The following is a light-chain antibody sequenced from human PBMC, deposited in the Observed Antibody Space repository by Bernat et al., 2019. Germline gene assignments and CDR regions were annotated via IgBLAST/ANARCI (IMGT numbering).Light chain of an antibody. V-gene: IGKV1-5*03. CDR2: KAS. CDR3: QQYERSRT. Sequence: DIQMTQSPSTLSASVGDRVTITCRASQSISSWLAWYQQKPGKAPKLLIYKASSLESGVPSRFSGSGSGTDFTLTISRLEPEDFAIYYCQQYERSRTFGQGTKVQMK. J-gene: IGKJ1*01. CDR1: QSISSW.